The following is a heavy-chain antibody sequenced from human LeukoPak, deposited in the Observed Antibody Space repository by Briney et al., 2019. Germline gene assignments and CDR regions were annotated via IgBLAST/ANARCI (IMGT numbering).Heavy chain of an antibody. CDR1: GFTFSSYA. Sequence: GGSLRLSCAASGFTFSSYAMSWVRQAPGKGLEWVSAIIGSGGSTNYADSVKGRFTISRDNSKHQLYLQMNTLRAEDTGLYYCAKDIPIAGIVGATSAMFDYWGQGTLVTVSS. CDR3: AKDIPIAGIVGATSAMFDY. D-gene: IGHD1-26*01. V-gene: IGHV3-23*01. J-gene: IGHJ4*02. CDR2: IIGSGGST.